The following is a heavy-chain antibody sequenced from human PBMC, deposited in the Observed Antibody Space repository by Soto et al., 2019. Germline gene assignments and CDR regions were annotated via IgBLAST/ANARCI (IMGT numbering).Heavy chain of an antibody. D-gene: IGHD6-13*01. J-gene: IGHJ5*02. CDR2: ISYDGSNK. CDR1: GFTFSSYA. V-gene: IGHV3-30-3*01. CDR3: ARDRFTIDGSGYSSSWYSYNWFDP. Sequence: GGSLRLSCGASGFTFSSYAGHWVRQAPGKGLEWVAVISYDGSNKYYADSVKGRFTISRDNSKNTLYLQMNSLRAEDTAVYYCARDRFTIDGSGYSSSWYSYNWFDPWGQGTLVTVSS.